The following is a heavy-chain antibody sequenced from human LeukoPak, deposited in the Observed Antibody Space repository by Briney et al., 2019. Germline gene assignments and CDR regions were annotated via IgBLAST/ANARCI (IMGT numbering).Heavy chain of an antibody. V-gene: IGHV3-7*01. CDR3: ARWARYCSSGSCYSWFDP. CDR1: GFTFRSYW. D-gene: IGHD2-15*01. J-gene: IGHJ5*02. CDR2: MKLDGSEE. Sequence: GGSVRLSCADSGFTFRSYWMSWVRQAPGKGLEWVANMKLDGSEEYYVDSVKGRFTISSDNAKNSLYLQMNSLRVDDTAVYYCARWARYCSSGSCYSWFDPWGQGTLVTVSS.